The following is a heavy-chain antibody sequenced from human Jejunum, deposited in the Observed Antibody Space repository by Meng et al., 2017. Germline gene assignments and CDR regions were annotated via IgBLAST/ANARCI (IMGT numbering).Heavy chain of an antibody. Sequence: HVHLEQSGPGRRKPSHTLSLTSATSGDSVYSNSVAWNWIRQSPSRGLEWLGRTYYRSKWYIDYAVSVKSRITINPETSKHQSYLQLNSVTPEDTAVYYCARGISAFAYWGQGTLVTVSS. J-gene: IGHJ4*02. CDR2: TYYRSKWYI. CDR3: ARGISAFAY. CDR1: GDSVYSNSVA. D-gene: IGHD6-19*01. V-gene: IGHV6-1*01.